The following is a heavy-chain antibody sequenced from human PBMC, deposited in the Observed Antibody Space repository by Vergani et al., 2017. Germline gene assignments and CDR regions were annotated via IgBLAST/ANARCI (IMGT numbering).Heavy chain of an antibody. D-gene: IGHD6-19*01. J-gene: IGHJ4*02. Sequence: QVQLQESGPGLVKPSETLSLTCTVSGGSISSYYWSWIRQPAGKGLEWIGRIYTSGSTNYNPSLKSRVTISVDTSKNQFSLKLSSVTAADTAVYYCARGPRWYSSGWYYFDYWGQGTLVTVSS. CDR1: GGSISSYY. CDR3: ARGPRWYSSGWYYFDY. CDR2: IYTSGST. V-gene: IGHV4-4*07.